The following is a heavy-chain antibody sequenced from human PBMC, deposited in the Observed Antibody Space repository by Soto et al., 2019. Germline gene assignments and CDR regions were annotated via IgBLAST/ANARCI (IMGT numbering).Heavy chain of an antibody. D-gene: IGHD4-17*01. Sequence: SETLSLTCTVSGGSISNYYWSWIRQPPGKGLEWIGYIYYSGSTNYNPSLKSRVTISVDTSKNQFSLKLSSVTAADTAVYFCARGGYGDWGDAFDIWGQGTMVTVSS. J-gene: IGHJ3*02. V-gene: IGHV4-59*08. CDR1: GGSISNYY. CDR2: IYYSGST. CDR3: ARGGYGDWGDAFDI.